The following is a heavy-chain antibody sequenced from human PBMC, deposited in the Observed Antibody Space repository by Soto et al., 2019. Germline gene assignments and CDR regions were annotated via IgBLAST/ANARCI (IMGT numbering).Heavy chain of an antibody. J-gene: IGHJ4*02. CDR1: GGSISSYY. V-gene: IGHV4-59*08. CDR3: ASRRLYSSGWYDY. CDR2: IYYSGST. Sequence: PSETLSLTCTVSGGSISSYYWSWIRQPPGKGLEWIGYIYYSGSTNYNPSLKSRVTISVDTSKNQLSLKLSSVTAADTAVYYCASRRLYSSGWYDYWGQGTLVTVSS. D-gene: IGHD6-19*01.